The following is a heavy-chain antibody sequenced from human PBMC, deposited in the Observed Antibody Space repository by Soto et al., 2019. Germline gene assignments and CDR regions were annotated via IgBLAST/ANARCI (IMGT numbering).Heavy chain of an antibody. D-gene: IGHD3-16*01. CDR3: ARQLKIIRWGGYFDY. V-gene: IGHV4-39*01. CDR1: GDSIKSSIYF. J-gene: IGHJ4*02. CDR2: IYYTGST. Sequence: LGLACTVAGDSIKSSIYFWAWIRQPPGKGLEWIASIYYTGSTYYNPSLESRVTISVHTSKNQFSLKLTSVTAADTALYYCARQLKIIRWGGYFDYWGQATLVTVSS.